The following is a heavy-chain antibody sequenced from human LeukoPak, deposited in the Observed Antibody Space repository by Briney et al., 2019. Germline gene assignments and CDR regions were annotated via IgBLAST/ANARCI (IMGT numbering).Heavy chain of an antibody. J-gene: IGHJ4*02. D-gene: IGHD5-12*01. V-gene: IGHV3-23*01. Sequence: GGSLRLSCAASGFTFSTYVMSWVHQAPGKGREWVSGISDGGDNTYYADSVKGRFTISRDNSKNTLYLQMNSLRAEDTAVYYCAKGSGYDTDFDFGRQGTLVSVSS. CDR1: GFTFSTYV. CDR2: ISDGGDNT. CDR3: AKGSGYDTDFDF.